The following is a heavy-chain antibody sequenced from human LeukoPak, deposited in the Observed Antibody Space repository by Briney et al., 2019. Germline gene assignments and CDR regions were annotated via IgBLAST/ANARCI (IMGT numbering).Heavy chain of an antibody. CDR1: GHPFTTYG. V-gene: IGHV1-18*01. Sequence: ASVKVSCKASGHPFTTYGFIWVRQAPGLGLEWMGWISANSGDTKYGQSFQGRVTMTTDTTTETAYMELRSLRFDDTAIYYCARTVGDRADPWGQGSLVTVSS. CDR3: ARTVGDRADP. CDR2: ISANSGDT. D-gene: IGHD2-21*01. J-gene: IGHJ5*02.